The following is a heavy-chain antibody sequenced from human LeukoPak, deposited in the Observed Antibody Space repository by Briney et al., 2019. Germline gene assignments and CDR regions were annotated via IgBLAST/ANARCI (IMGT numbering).Heavy chain of an antibody. D-gene: IGHD3-10*01. V-gene: IGHV4-39*07. CDR2: IYYSGST. CDR3: TKGRGI. Sequence: PSETLSFTCTVSGGSISSSSYYWGWIRQPPGTGLEWIGSIYYSGSTYYNPSLKSRVTISVDTSKNQFSLKLTSVTAADTAVYYCTKGRGIWGQGTLVTVSS. J-gene: IGHJ4*02. CDR1: GGSISSSSYY.